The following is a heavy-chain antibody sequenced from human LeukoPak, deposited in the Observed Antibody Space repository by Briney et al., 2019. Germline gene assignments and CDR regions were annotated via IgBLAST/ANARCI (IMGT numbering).Heavy chain of an antibody. CDR3: ARRKDGVDV. CDR2: IYPGDSDT. V-gene: IGHV5-51*01. J-gene: IGHJ6*02. CDR1: GYSFTSYW. Sequence: AESLLISCKGSGYSFTSYWIAWVRQMPGKGLEWMGIIYPGDSDTKYSPSFKGLLTISADKSISTAYLQWSSLKASDTATYYCARRKDGVDVWGQGTSVTVPS.